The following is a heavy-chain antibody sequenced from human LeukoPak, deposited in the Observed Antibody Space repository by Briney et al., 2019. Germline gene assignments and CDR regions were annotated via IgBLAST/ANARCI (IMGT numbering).Heavy chain of an antibody. J-gene: IGHJ1*01. Sequence: SVKVSCKASGYTFTSYGISWVRQAPGQGLEWMGGIIPIFGTANYAQKFQGRVTITTDESTSTAYMELSSLRSEDTAVYYCARVGQEDGIRYFDWLSESEYFQHWGQGTLVTVSS. CDR1: GYTFTSYG. CDR2: IIPIFGTA. CDR3: ARVGQEDGIRYFDWLSESEYFQH. D-gene: IGHD3-9*01. V-gene: IGHV1-69*05.